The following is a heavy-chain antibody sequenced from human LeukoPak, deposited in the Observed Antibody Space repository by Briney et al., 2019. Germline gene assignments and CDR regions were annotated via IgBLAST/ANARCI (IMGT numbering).Heavy chain of an antibody. CDR1: GFTFSSYG. CDR3: ARDPFGEWELPHGAFDI. CDR2: IWYDGSNK. J-gene: IGHJ3*02. Sequence: PSGGSLRLSCAASGFTFSSYGMHWVRQAPGKGLEWVAVIWYDGSNKYYADSVKGRFTISRDNAKNSLYLQMNSLRAEDTAVYYCARDPFGEWELPHGAFDIWGQGTMVTVSS. V-gene: IGHV3-33*01. D-gene: IGHD1-26*01.